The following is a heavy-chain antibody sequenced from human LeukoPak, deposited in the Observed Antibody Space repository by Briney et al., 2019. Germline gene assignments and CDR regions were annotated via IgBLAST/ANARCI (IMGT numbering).Heavy chain of an antibody. Sequence: SVKVSCEASGGTFSSYAISWVRQAPGQGLEWMGGIIPIFGTANYAQKFQGRVTITADESTSTAYMELSSLRSEDTAVYYCATAYYDILTGYYLDYYYCGMDVWGQGTTVTVSS. J-gene: IGHJ6*02. CDR1: GGTFSSYA. CDR3: ATAYYDILTGYYLDYYYCGMDV. CDR2: IIPIFGTA. V-gene: IGHV1-69*13. D-gene: IGHD3-9*01.